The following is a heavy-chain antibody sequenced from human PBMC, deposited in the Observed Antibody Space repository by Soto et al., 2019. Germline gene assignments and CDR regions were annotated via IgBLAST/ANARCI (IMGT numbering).Heavy chain of an antibody. D-gene: IGHD5-18*01. J-gene: IGHJ4*02. CDR3: AKDRRYSYGSLPYYFDY. V-gene: IGHV3-23*01. Sequence: PGGSLRLSCAASGFTFSSYAMSWVRQAPGKGLEWVSAISGSGGSTYYADSVKGRFTISRDNSKNTLYLQMNSLRAEDTAVYYCAKDRRYSYGSLPYYFDYWGQGTLVTVSS. CDR2: ISGSGGST. CDR1: GFTFSSYA.